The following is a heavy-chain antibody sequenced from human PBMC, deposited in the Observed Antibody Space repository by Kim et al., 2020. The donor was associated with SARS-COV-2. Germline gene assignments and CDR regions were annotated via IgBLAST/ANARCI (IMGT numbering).Heavy chain of an antibody. D-gene: IGHD3-22*01. V-gene: IGHV3-30*18. Sequence: GGSLRLSCAASGFTFSSYGMHWVRQAPGKGLEWVAVISYDGSNKYYADSVKGRFTISRDNSKNTLYLQMNSLRAEDTAVYYCAKDGDNYDSSGQLDYWGQGTLVTVSS. CDR3: AKDGDNYDSSGQLDY. J-gene: IGHJ4*02. CDR1: GFTFSSYG. CDR2: ISYDGSNK.